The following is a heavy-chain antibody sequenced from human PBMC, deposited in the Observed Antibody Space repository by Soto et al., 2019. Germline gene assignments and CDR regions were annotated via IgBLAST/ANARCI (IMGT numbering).Heavy chain of an antibody. J-gene: IGHJ5*02. V-gene: IGHV1-69*13. CDR1: GGTFSSYA. CDR2: IIPIFGTA. Sequence: GASVKVSCKASGGTFSSYAISWVRQAPGQGLEWMGGIIPIFGTANYAQKFQGRVTITADESTSTAYMELSSLRSEDTAVYYCARADCSSPSCYQFDWFDPWGQGTLVIVSS. D-gene: IGHD2-2*01. CDR3: ARADCSSPSCYQFDWFDP.